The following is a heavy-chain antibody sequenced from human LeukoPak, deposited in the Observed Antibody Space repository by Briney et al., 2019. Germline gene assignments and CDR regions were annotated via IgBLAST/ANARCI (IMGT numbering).Heavy chain of an antibody. CDR1: GYSFSTYW. Sequence: GESLKISCKGSGYSFSTYWNGWGRQLPGKGLEVMGIIYPGDSDTRYSPSFQGQVTLSVDKSISTAYLQWSSLKASDTAMYYCATYRDGYNYDYFDYWGQGTLVTVSS. CDR3: ATYRDGYNYDYFDY. V-gene: IGHV5-51*01. CDR2: IYPGDSDT. J-gene: IGHJ4*02. D-gene: IGHD5-24*01.